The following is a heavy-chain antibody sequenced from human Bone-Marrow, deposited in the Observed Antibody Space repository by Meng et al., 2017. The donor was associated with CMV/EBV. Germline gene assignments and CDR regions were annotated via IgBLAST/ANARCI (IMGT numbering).Heavy chain of an antibody. CDR2: ITWSSDAV. Sequence: GESLKISCAASGLTFTTYSMNWVRQAPGKGLEWISYITWSSDAVSYADSVRGRFTISRDNARNSLFLQRNSLRAGDTAVYYCASDRAYGFDYWGQGSLVTVSS. D-gene: IGHD4-17*01. V-gene: IGHV3-48*04. CDR3: ASDRAYGFDY. CDR1: GLTFTTYS. J-gene: IGHJ4*02.